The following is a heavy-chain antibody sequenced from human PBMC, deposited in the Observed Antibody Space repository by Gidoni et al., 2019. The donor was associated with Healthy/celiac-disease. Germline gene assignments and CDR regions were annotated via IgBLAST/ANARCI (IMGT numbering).Heavy chain of an antibody. D-gene: IGHD3-3*01. V-gene: IGHV4-59*01. Sequence: QVQLQESGPGLVKPSETLSLTCTAPGGSISSYYWSWFRQPPGKGLEWIGYIYYSGSTNYNPSLKSRVTISVDTSKNQFSLKLSSVTAADTAVYYCARGITISSFDPWGQGTLVTVSS. CDR1: GGSISSYY. J-gene: IGHJ5*02. CDR2: IYYSGST. CDR3: ARGITISSFDP.